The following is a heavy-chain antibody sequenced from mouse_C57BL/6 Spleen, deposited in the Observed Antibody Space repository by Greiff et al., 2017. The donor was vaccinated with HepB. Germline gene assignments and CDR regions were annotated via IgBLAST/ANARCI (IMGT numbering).Heavy chain of an antibody. Sequence: EVKLLESGGGLVQPGGSLSLSCAASGFTFTDYYMSWVRQPPGKALEWLGFIRNKANGYTTEYSASVKGRFTISRDNSQSILYLQMNALRAEDSATYYCARRTQGEGIDYWGQGTSVTVSS. V-gene: IGHV7-3*01. CDR1: GFTFTDYY. J-gene: IGHJ4*01. CDR2: IRNKANGYTT. CDR3: ARRTQGEGIDY.